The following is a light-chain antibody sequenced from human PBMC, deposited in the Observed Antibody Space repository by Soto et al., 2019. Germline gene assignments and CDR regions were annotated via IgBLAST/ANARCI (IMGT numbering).Light chain of an antibody. CDR3: QHYGNSLWT. CDR2: DAS. CDR1: QIVRSTY. J-gene: IGKJ1*01. Sequence: VLTQSPGTLSLSPGESATLSRRASQIVRSTYLAWYQQKPGQAPRLLIYDASSRATDIPDRFSGSGSGTEFTLTISGLEPEDFAVYYCQHYGNSLWTFGQGTRVIFK. V-gene: IGKV3-20*01.